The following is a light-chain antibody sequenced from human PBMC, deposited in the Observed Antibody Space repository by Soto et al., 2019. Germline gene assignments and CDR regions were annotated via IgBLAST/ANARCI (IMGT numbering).Light chain of an antibody. CDR2: EGS. V-gene: IGLV2-23*01. J-gene: IGLJ1*01. CDR3: CSYAGSSIFYV. CDR1: SSDVGSYNL. Sequence: QSALTQPASVSGSPGQSITISCTGTSSDVGSYNLVSWYQQHPGKAPKLMIYEGSKRPSGVSNRFSGSKSGNTVSLTISGLQAEDEADYYCCSYAGSSIFYVFGTGTKLTVL.